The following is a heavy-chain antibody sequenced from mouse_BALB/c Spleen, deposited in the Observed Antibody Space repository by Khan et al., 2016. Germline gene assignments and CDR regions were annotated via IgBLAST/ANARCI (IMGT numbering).Heavy chain of an antibody. CDR3: AYGSYYAGFPY. V-gene: IGHV3-2*02. D-gene: IGHD2-3*01. J-gene: IGHJ3*01. Sequence: EVQLQESGPGLVKPSQSLSLTCTVTGYSITSDYAWNWIRQFPGNKLEWMGYISYSGITSYNPSLKSRISITRDPSKNQFFLQLISVTTEDTATYYCAYGSYYAGFPYWGQGTLVTVSA. CDR2: ISYSGIT. CDR1: GYSITSDYA.